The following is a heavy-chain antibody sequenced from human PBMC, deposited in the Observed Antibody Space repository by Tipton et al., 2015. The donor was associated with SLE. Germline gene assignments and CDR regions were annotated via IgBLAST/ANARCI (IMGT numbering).Heavy chain of an antibody. CDR1: GGSFSGYS. CDR2: INHSGST. J-gene: IGHJ3*02. CDR3: ARGCCSGGSCYPVVSFDI. D-gene: IGHD2-15*01. Sequence: TLSLTCAVYGGSFSGYSWSWIRQPTGKGLEWFGEINHSGSTNCNPSLKSRVTISLDTSKNQFSLKLSSVTAADTAVYYCARGCCSGGSCYPVVSFDIWGPGTKVTVSS. V-gene: IGHV4-34*01.